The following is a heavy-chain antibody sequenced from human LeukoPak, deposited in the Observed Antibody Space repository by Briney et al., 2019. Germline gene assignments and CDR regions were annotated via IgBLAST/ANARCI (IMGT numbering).Heavy chain of an antibody. V-gene: IGHV1-8*01. Sequence: GASVKVSCKASGYTFTSYEINWVRQATGQGLEWMGWMSPNSGNTGYAQKFQGRVTMTTDTSTSTAYMELRSLRSDDTAVYYCARNVGHYYGSGSLGPWGQGTLVTVSS. CDR3: ARNVGHYYGSGSLGP. J-gene: IGHJ5*02. D-gene: IGHD3-10*01. CDR1: GYTFTSYE. CDR2: MSPNSGNT.